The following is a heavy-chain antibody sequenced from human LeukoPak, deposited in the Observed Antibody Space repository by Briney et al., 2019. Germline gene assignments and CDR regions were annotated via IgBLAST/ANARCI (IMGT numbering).Heavy chain of an antibody. Sequence: PSETLSLTCTVSGGSISSSSYYWGWVRQAPGKGLEWVANIKQDGSEKYYVDSVKGRFTISRDNAKNSLYLQMNSLRAEDTAVYYCARDGCSSWPDYYYYYMDVWGKGTTVTISS. CDR1: GGSISSSSYY. D-gene: IGHD6-13*01. CDR3: ARDGCSSWPDYYYYYMDV. V-gene: IGHV3-7*01. J-gene: IGHJ6*03. CDR2: IKQDGSEK.